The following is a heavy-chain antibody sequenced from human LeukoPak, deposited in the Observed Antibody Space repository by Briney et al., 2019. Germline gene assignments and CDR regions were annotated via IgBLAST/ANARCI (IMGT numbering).Heavy chain of an antibody. V-gene: IGHV4-31*03. CDR3: ARERSQWLVHDYFDY. J-gene: IGHJ4*02. CDR2: IYYSGST. Sequence: SETLSLTCTVSGGSISSGDYYWSWIRQLPGKGLEWIGYIYYSGSTYYNPSLKSRVTISVDTSKNQFSLKLSSVTAADTAVYYCARERSQWLVHDYFDYWGQGTLVTVSS. CDR1: GGSISSGDYY. D-gene: IGHD6-19*01.